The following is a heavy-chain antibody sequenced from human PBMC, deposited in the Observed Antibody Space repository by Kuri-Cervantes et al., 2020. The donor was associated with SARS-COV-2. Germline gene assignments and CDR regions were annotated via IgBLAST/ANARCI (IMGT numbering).Heavy chain of an antibody. D-gene: IGHD4-17*01. V-gene: IGHV3-30*04. Sequence: GESLKISCAASGFTFSSYAMHWVRRAPGRGLEWVAVISYDGSNKYYADSVKGRFTISRDNSKNTLYLQMNSLRAEDTAVYYCATDYDYGDGIDYWGQGTLVTVSS. J-gene: IGHJ4*02. CDR3: ATDYDYGDGIDY. CDR2: ISYDGSNK. CDR1: GFTFSSYA.